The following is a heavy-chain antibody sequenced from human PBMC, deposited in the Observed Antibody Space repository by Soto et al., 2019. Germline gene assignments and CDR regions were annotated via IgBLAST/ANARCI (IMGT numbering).Heavy chain of an antibody. CDR3: AKGVPGIAVAGTGYFQH. J-gene: IGHJ1*01. CDR2: ISGSGDST. Sequence: SGFTFSSYAMSWVRQAPGKGLEWVSGISGSGDSTYYADSVKGRFTISRDNSKNTLYLQMNSLRAEDTAVYYCAKGVPGIAVAGTGYFQHWGQGTLVTVSS. V-gene: IGHV3-23*01. D-gene: IGHD6-19*01. CDR1: GFTFSSYA.